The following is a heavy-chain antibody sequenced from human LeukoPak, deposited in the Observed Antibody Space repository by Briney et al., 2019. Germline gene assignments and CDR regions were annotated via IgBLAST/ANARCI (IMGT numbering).Heavy chain of an antibody. CDR1: GGSISSYY. Sequence: SETLSLTCTVSGGSISSYYWSWIRQPPGKGLEWIGYIYYSGSNNYSPSLKSLVTISVDTSKSQFSLKLSSVTAADTAVYYCARDHSYSPLKGAFDIWGQGTMVTVSS. D-gene: IGHD4-11*01. CDR3: ARDHSYSPLKGAFDI. J-gene: IGHJ3*02. CDR2: IYYSGSN. V-gene: IGHV4-59*12.